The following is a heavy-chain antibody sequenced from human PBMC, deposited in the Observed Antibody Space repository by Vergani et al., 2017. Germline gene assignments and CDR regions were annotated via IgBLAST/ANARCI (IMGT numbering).Heavy chain of an antibody. CDR1: GYTFTGYY. D-gene: IGHD3-16*02. CDR2: INPNSGGT. J-gene: IGHJ4*02. CDR3: ARAALRLGELSLYGY. V-gene: IGHV1-2*02. Sequence: QVQLVQSGAEVKKPGASVKVSCKASGYTFTGYYMHWVRQAPGQGLEWMGWINPNSGGTNYAQKFQGRVTMTRDTSISTAYMALSRLRSDDTAVYYCARAALRLGELSLYGYWGQGTLVTVSS.